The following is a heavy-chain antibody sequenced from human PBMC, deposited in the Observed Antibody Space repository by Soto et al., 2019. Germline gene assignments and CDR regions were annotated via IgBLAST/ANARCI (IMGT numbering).Heavy chain of an antibody. CDR2: IYWDDDK. D-gene: IGHD3-3*01. J-gene: IGHJ4*02. CDR1: GFSLTGSGVG. Sequence: SGPTLVNPTQTLTLTCTFSGFSLTGSGVGVGWIRQPPGKALEWLALIYWDDDKRYSPSLKSRLTITKDTSKNQVALTVTNMDPVDTATYYCARFLWSDTSLYYFDYWGQGTLVTV. CDR3: ARFLWSDTSLYYFDY. V-gene: IGHV2-5*02.